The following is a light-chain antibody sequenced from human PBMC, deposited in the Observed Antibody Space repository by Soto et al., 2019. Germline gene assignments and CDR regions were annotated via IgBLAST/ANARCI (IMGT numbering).Light chain of an antibody. Sequence: DIVLTQSPGTLSVSPGERATLSCRASQTIVSHYLAWYQQKPGQTPRLLIFGASSRATGIPDRFSGRGSGTDFTLTISRLEPEDSAVYYCQHFGTSSSTFVQGTKVEIK. CDR3: QHFGTSSST. CDR2: GAS. CDR1: QTIVSHY. V-gene: IGKV3-20*01. J-gene: IGKJ2*01.